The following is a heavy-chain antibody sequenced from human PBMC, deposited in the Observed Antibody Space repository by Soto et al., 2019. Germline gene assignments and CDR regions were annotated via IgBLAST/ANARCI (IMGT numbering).Heavy chain of an antibody. CDR2: ISNDGSNK. CDR3: VKDKDDYGDYGDY. D-gene: IGHD4-17*01. CDR1: GFTFSDFA. Sequence: GGSLRLSCAVSGFTFSDFALHWVRQSPGKGLEWVAIISNDGSNKYYADSVKGRFTISRDNSKNTLNLQMNSLRPEDTAVYYCVKDKDDYGDYGDYWGQGILVTVSS. J-gene: IGHJ4*02. V-gene: IGHV3-30-3*01.